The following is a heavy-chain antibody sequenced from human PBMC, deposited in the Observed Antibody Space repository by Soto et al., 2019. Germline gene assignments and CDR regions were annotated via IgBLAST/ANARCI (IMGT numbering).Heavy chain of an antibody. CDR3: TKDSSGDYDWYFDL. V-gene: IGHV3-15*01. CDR2: IKSKTDGWTT. Sequence: XECLRLSCAASGFTFSNACMSWVRQAPGKGLEWVGRIKSKTDGWTTDYAAPVKGRFTISRDDSKSTLYLQMNSLKTEDTAVYYCTKDSSGDYDWYFDLWGRGTLVTVSS. J-gene: IGHJ2*01. D-gene: IGHD4-17*01. CDR1: GFTFSNAC.